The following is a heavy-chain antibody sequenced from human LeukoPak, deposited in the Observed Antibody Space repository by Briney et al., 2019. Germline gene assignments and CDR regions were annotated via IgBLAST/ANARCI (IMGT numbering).Heavy chain of an antibody. Sequence: PGGSLRLSCAASGFTFSSYSMNWVRQAPAKGLEWVSSISSSSSYIYYADSVKGRFTISRDNAKNSLYLQMNSLRAEDTAVYYCARSGASNNVPAYWGQGTLVTVSS. CDR3: ARSGASNNVPAY. J-gene: IGHJ4*02. CDR1: GFTFSSYS. V-gene: IGHV3-21*01. D-gene: IGHD4/OR15-4a*01. CDR2: ISSSSSYI.